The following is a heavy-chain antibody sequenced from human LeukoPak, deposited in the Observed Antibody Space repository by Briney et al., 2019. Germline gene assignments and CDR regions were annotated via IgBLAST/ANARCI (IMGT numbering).Heavy chain of an antibody. CDR1: GFTFSTYA. D-gene: IGHD3-16*01. Sequence: GGSLRLSCAASGFTFSTYAMSWVRQAPGKGLEWVSAISDSGGSTYYADSVKGRFTISRDNAKNSLYLQMNSLRAEDTAVYYCARDMIGAPYYFDYWGQGTLVTVSS. V-gene: IGHV3-23*01. J-gene: IGHJ4*02. CDR3: ARDMIGAPYYFDY. CDR2: ISDSGGST.